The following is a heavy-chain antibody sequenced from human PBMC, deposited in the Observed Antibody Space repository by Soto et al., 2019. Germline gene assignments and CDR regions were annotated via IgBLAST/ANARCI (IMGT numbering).Heavy chain of an antibody. CDR3: AQCEGRLSNKCYYGMDV. CDR2: SGGRGDV. Sequence: EVLLLESGGGLVQPGGSLRLSCVASGFTFSNYGFTWVRQVPGQDMEWVSLSGGRGDVEYAVTGKGRFTISRDTPKNTVFLEMNGLRVDDTAVYFSAQCEGRLSNKCYYGMDVWAQGTTVTDS. J-gene: IGHJ6*01. V-gene: IGHV3-23*01. CDR1: GFTFSNYG. D-gene: IGHD2-21*02.